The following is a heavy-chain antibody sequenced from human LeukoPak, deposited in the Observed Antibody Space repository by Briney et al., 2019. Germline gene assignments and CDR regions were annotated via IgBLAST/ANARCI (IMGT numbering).Heavy chain of an antibody. CDR1: GFTFSSYW. D-gene: IGHD3-22*01. J-gene: IGHJ4*02. CDR2: IKQDGSEK. CDR3: ARLYYYDSSGYYYLGYFDY. Sequence: GGSLRLSCAASGFTFSSYWMHWVRQAPGKGLEWVANIKQDGSEKYYVDSVKGRFTISRDNAKNSLYLQMNSLRAEDTAVYYCARLYYYDSSGYYYLGYFDYWGQGTLVTVSS. V-gene: IGHV3-7*01.